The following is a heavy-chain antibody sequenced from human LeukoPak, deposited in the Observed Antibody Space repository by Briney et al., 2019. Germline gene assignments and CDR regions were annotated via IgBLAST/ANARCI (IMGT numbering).Heavy chain of an antibody. CDR3: ARDYCSSTSCLFDY. Sequence: GGSLRLSYAASGFTFSSYAMSWVRQAPGKGLEWVSAISGSGGSTYYVDSVKGRFTISRDNFKNTLYLQMNSLRAEDTAVYYCARDYCSSTSCLFDYWGQGTLVTVSS. J-gene: IGHJ4*02. D-gene: IGHD2-2*01. CDR2: ISGSGGST. CDR1: GFTFSSYA. V-gene: IGHV3-23*01.